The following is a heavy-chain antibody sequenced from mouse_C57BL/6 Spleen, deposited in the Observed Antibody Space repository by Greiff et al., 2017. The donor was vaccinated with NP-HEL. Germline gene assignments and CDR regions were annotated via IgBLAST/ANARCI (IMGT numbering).Heavy chain of an antibody. CDR3: ARGELGRDY. V-gene: IGHV1-69*01. D-gene: IGHD4-1*01. Sequence: QVQLKQPGAELVMPGASVKLSCKASGYTFTSYWMHWVKQRPGQGLEWIGEIDPSDSYTNYNQKFKGKSTLTVDKSSSTAYMQLSSLTSEDSAVYYCARGELGRDYWGQGTTLTVSS. J-gene: IGHJ2*01. CDR2: IDPSDSYT. CDR1: GYTFTSYW.